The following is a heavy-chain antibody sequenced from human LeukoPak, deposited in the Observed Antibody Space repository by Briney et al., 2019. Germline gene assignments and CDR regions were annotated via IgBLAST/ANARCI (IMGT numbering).Heavy chain of an antibody. Sequence: ASVKVSCKASGYTFTGDYMHWVRQAPGQGLEWMGWINPNSGGTNYAQKFQGRITLTRDTSISTGYMELIRLRFDDTAVYYCARHTDYYGSGSYPLYYYYMDVWGKGTTVTISS. CDR3: ARHTDYYGSGSYPLYYYYMDV. J-gene: IGHJ6*03. CDR2: INPNSGGT. CDR1: GYTFTGDY. V-gene: IGHV1-2*02. D-gene: IGHD3-10*01.